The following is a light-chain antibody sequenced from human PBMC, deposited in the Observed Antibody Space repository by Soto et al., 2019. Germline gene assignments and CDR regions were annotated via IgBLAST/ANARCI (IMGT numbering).Light chain of an antibody. CDR1: SSDVGGYNY. J-gene: IGLJ3*02. V-gene: IGLV2-11*01. CDR2: DVS. CDR3: CSYAGTYAFVM. Sequence: QSALTQPRSVSGSPGQSVTISCTGTSSDVGGYNYVSWYQEHPGKAPELMIYDVSKRPSGVPDRFSGSKSGNTASLTISGLQAEDEADYYCCSYAGTYAFVMFGGGTKVTVL.